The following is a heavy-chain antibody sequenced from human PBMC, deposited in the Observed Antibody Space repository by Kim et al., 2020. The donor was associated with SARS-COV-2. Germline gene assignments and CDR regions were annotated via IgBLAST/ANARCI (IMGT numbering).Heavy chain of an antibody. J-gene: IGHJ4*01. CDR2: ISYDGSNK. CDR3: AKAPRVRGVITNYVDY. D-gene: IGHD3-10*01. V-gene: IGHV3-30*18. CDR1: GFTFSSYG. Sequence: GGSLRLSCAASGFTFSSYGMHWVRQAPGKGLEWVAVISYDGSNKYNADSVKGRFTISRDNSKNTLYLQMNSLRAEDTAVYYCAKAPRVRGVITNYVDYWG.